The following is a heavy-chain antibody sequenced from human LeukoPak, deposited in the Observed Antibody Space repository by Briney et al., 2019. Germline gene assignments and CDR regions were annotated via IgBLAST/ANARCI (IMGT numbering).Heavy chain of an antibody. Sequence: WASVKVSCKASGGTFSSYAISWVRQAPGQGLEWMGGIIPIFGTANYAQKFQGRVTITTDESTSTAYMELSSLRSEDTAVYYCASTYVAQNWFDPWGQGTLVTVSS. J-gene: IGHJ5*02. CDR2: IIPIFGTA. V-gene: IGHV1-69*05. D-gene: IGHD3-16*01. CDR1: GGTFSSYA. CDR3: ASTYVAQNWFDP.